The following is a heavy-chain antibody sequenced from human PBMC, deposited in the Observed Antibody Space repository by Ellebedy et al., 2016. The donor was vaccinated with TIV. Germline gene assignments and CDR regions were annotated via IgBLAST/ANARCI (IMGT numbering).Heavy chain of an antibody. CDR1: GFTFSTYA. D-gene: IGHD3-10*01. V-gene: IGHV3-23*01. CDR2: LTTGGVT. J-gene: IGHJ4*02. Sequence: PGGSLRLSCVVSGFTFSTYAMRWFRQAPGKGLEWVSALTTGGVTFYADSVKGRFTISRDSSKNTLYQQMNSLRVEDTAIYFCAKDSGRSGWISDYWGQGTLVTVSS. CDR3: AKDSGRSGWISDY.